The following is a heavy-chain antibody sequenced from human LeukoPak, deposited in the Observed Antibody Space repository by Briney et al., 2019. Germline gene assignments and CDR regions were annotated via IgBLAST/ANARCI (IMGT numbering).Heavy chain of an antibody. CDR1: GGSISSSNW. Sequence: SGTLSLTCAVSGGSISSSNWWSWVRQPPGKGLEWIGEIYHSGSTNYNPSLKSRVTISVDKSKNQFSLKLSSVTAADTAVYYCARFFRTVWELPYYWGPGTLVTVSS. D-gene: IGHD1-26*01. CDR3: ARFFRTVWELPYY. J-gene: IGHJ4*02. V-gene: IGHV4-4*02. CDR2: IYHSGST.